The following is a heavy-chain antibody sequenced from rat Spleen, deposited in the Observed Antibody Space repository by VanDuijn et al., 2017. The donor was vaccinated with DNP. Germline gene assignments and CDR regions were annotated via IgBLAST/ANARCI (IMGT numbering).Heavy chain of an antibody. CDR3: ARQSRTTRGFDY. J-gene: IGHJ2*01. Sequence: QLQESGPGLVKPSQSLSLTCSVTGYSITSGYGWNWIRKFPGNKLEWMGYINSAGSTNYNPSLKSRISITRDTSKNQFFLQVNSVTTEDTATYYCARQSRTTRGFDYWGQGVMVTVSS. CDR2: INSAGST. CDR1: GYSITSGYG. D-gene: IGHD1-2*01. V-gene: IGHV3-3*01.